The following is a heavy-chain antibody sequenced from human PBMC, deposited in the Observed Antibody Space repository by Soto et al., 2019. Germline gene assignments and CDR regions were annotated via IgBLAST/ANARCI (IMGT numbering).Heavy chain of an antibody. J-gene: IGHJ4*02. CDR1: GGSINSYY. D-gene: IGHD3-10*01. Sequence: KPSETLSLTCTVSGGSINSYYWSWIRQPPWKGLEWIGYIYYSGSTNYNPSLKSRVTISVDTSKNQFSLKLSSVTAADTAVYYCASYGSGSYKGSPFDYWGQGTLVTVSS. CDR3: ASYGSGSYKGSPFDY. V-gene: IGHV4-59*01. CDR2: IYYSGST.